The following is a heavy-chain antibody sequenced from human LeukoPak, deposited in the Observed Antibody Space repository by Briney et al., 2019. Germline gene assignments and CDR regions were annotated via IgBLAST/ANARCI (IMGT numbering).Heavy chain of an antibody. CDR2: IYPVDSDT. V-gene: IGHV5-51*01. Sequence: GESLKISCKGSEYNFTSYWVGWVRQMPGKGLEWMGIIYPVDSDTTHSPSFQGQVTISADKSISTAYLQWSSLKATDTAMYYCARPGQLGEYTPYYFDYWGQGTLVTVSS. D-gene: IGHD1-1*01. J-gene: IGHJ4*02. CDR1: EYNFTSYW. CDR3: ARPGQLGEYTPYYFDY.